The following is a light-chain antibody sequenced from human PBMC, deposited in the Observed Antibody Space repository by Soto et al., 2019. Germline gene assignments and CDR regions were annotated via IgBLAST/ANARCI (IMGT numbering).Light chain of an antibody. V-gene: IGKV1-5*03. J-gene: IGKJ4*01. Sequence: DIQMTQSPSTLSASVGESVTITCRARQNISSWLAWYQQKPGKAPKLLIYKASSLESGVPSRFSGSGSGTEFTLTISSLHPDDFATYYCQQYNSYSPLTFGGGTKVEIK. CDR1: QNISSW. CDR2: KAS. CDR3: QQYNSYSPLT.